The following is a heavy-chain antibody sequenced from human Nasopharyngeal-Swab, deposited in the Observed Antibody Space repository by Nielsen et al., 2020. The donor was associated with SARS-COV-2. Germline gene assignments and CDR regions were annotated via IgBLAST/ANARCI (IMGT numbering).Heavy chain of an antibody. V-gene: IGHV3-11*04. CDR3: ARGDDTTDYYEPFDS. Sequence: GESLKISCAASGFIFSDYYMTWIRQVPGKGLEWVSFISRGGESIYYAGSVKGRFTISRDNAKNSVYLQMNSLRAEDSAVYYCARGDDTTDYYEPFDSWGQGTLVTVSS. J-gene: IGHJ4*02. CDR1: GFIFSDYY. CDR2: ISRGGESI. D-gene: IGHD3-22*01.